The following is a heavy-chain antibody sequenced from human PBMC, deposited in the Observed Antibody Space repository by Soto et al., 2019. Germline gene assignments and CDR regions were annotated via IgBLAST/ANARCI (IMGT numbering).Heavy chain of an antibody. V-gene: IGHV3-48*03. CDR1: GFTFSSYE. D-gene: IGHD2-15*01. CDR2: ISSSGSTI. Sequence: GSLRLSCAASGFTFSSYEMNWVRQAPGKGLEWVSYISSSGSTIYYADSVKGRFTISRDNAENSLYLQMNSLRAEDTAVYYCARDNTVVAATDYWGQGTLVTVSS. J-gene: IGHJ4*02. CDR3: ARDNTVVAATDY.